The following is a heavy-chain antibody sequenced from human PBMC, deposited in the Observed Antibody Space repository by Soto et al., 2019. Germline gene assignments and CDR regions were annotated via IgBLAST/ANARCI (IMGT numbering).Heavy chain of an antibody. CDR2: ISGNGRTI. D-gene: IGHD2-15*01. V-gene: IGHV3-11*01. J-gene: IGHJ4*02. Sequence: PGGSLRLSCAASGLSFSDYYMSWIRQAQGKGLEWVSYISGNGRTISYADSVKGRFTISRDNTKNSLSLQRSGLRAEDTAVYYSASEHSSSFASWGQGTQVTVSS. CDR3: ASEHSSSFAS. CDR1: GLSFSDYY.